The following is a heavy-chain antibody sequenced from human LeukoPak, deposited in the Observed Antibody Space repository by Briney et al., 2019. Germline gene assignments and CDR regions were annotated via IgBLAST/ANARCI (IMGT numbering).Heavy chain of an antibody. CDR3: AIELELPSSFHH. CDR1: GFTFNSYG. V-gene: IGHV3-30*03. D-gene: IGHD1-7*01. CDR2: ISSDGTHK. J-gene: IGHJ1*01. Sequence: PGGSLRLSCAASGFTFNSYGMNWVRQAPGKGLEWVAVISSDGTHKYYADSVKGRFTIARDNSKNTVYLQMNSLRAEDTAVYYCAIELELPSSFHHWGQGTLVTVSS.